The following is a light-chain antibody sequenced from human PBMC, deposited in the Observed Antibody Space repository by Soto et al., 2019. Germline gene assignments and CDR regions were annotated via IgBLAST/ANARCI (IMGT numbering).Light chain of an antibody. J-gene: IGLJ3*02. CDR1: RSNIGSNA. V-gene: IGLV1-44*01. CDR3: AAWDDSLNARGV. Sequence: QSVLTQPPSASGTPGQRVTISCSGSRSNIGSNAVSWYQQLPGTAPKLLIYNDNQRPSGVPDRFSASKSGTSASLAISGLQSEDEADYYCAAWDDSLNARGVFGGGTKLTAL. CDR2: NDN.